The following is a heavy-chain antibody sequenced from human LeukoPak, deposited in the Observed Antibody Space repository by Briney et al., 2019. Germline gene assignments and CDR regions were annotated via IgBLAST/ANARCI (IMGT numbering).Heavy chain of an antibody. CDR3: ARGDYDFWSGYYYRMYYFDY. D-gene: IGHD3-3*01. J-gene: IGHJ4*02. V-gene: IGHV4-38-2*02. CDR2: IYDSGST. CDR1: GYSISSGYY. Sequence: PSETLSLTCTVSGYSISSGYYWGWIRRPPGKGLEWIGSIYDSGSTYYNPSLKSRVTISVDTSKNQFSLKLSSVTAADTAVYYCARGDYDFWSGYYYRMYYFDYWGQGTLVTVSS.